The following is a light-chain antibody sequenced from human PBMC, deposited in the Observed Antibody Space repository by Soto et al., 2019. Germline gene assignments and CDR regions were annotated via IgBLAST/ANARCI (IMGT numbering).Light chain of an antibody. Sequence: DMQMNQSPSSLSASGLGVVTISCLASRGISNYLAWYQQRPGKVPKLLIYAASTLHSGVPSRFSGSGSGTDFTLTISSLQPEDVATYFCQKYNSAPQTFGPGTKVDIK. J-gene: IGKJ3*01. CDR3: QKYNSAPQT. CDR2: AAS. CDR1: RGISNY. V-gene: IGKV1-27*01.